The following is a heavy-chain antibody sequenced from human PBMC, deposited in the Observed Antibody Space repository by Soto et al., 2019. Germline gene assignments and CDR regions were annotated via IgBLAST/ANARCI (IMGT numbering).Heavy chain of an antibody. Sequence: SETLSLTCAVYGGSFSGYYWSWIRQPPGKGLEWTGEINHSGSTNYNPSLKSRVTISVDTSKNQFSLKLSSVTAAATAVYYCARGGIAAPRRRDAFDIWGQGTMVTVSS. J-gene: IGHJ3*02. D-gene: IGHD6-13*01. CDR3: ARGGIAAPRRRDAFDI. CDR2: INHSGST. V-gene: IGHV4-34*01. CDR1: GGSFSGYY.